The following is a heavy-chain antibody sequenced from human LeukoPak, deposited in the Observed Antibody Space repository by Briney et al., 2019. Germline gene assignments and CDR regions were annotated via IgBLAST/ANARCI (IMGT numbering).Heavy chain of an antibody. J-gene: IGHJ3*02. CDR3: ASYQQGDGSGSWAFDI. CDR2: IYYTVGT. V-gene: IGHV4-59*01. D-gene: IGHD3-10*01. CDR1: GVAITSYY. Sequence: SETLSLTCTVSGVAITSYYRSWIRQPPRQGLEWIGCIYYTVGTNYHPTLQSRVTISVDTSKNQFSLKLSSVTAADTAVYYCASYQQGDGSGSWAFDIWVQGTKVTVSS.